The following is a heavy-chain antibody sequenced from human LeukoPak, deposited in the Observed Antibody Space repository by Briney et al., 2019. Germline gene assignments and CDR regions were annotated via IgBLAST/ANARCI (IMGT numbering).Heavy chain of an antibody. CDR1: GGSISGHY. J-gene: IGHJ4*02. Sequence: SEALSLTCTVAGGSISGHYWSWIRQFPGKGLEWIGYIYDSGSTNYNPSLRSRVTISVDTLKKQFSLKLTSVTAADTAVYYCARRYGTSGWIDYWGQGTLVTVSS. CDR3: ARRYGTSGWIDY. D-gene: IGHD3-22*01. V-gene: IGHV4-59*11. CDR2: IYDSGST.